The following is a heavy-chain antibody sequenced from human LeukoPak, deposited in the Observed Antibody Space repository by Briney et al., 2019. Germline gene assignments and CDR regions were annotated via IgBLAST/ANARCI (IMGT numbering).Heavy chain of an antibody. Sequence: SETLSLTCTVYGGSISSYYWSWIRQPPGKGLEWIGYIYYSGSTNYNPSLKSRVTISVDTSKNQFSLKLSSVTAADTAVYYCAREGVGDYYFDYWGQGTLVTVSS. V-gene: IGHV4-59*01. CDR3: AREGVGDYYFDY. CDR1: GGSISSYY. D-gene: IGHD3-16*01. CDR2: IYYSGST. J-gene: IGHJ4*02.